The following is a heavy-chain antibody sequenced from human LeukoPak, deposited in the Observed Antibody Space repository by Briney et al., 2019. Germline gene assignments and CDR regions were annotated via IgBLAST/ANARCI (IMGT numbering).Heavy chain of an antibody. CDR3: AKVKWELTGWFDP. CDR2: ISSSSSYI. D-gene: IGHD1-26*01. CDR1: GFTFSSYS. Sequence: GGSLRLSCAASGFTFSSYSMNWVRQAPGKGLEWVSSISSSSSYIYYADSVKGRFTISRDNAKNSLYLQMNSLRAEDTAVYYCAKVKWELTGWFDPWGQGTLVTVSS. V-gene: IGHV3-21*01. J-gene: IGHJ5*02.